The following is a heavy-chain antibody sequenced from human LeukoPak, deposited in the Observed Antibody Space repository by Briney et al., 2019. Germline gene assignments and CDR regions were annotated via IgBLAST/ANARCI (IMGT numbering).Heavy chain of an antibody. J-gene: IGHJ4*02. CDR2: INHSGST. D-gene: IGHD2-21*02. CDR1: GGSFSGYY. V-gene: IGHV4-34*01. CDR3: ATPSRDCGGDCYLDY. Sequence: SETLSLTCAVYGGSFSGYYWSWIRQPPGKGLEWIGEINHSGSTNYNPSLKSRVTISVDTSKNQFSLKLSSVTAADTAVYYCATPSRDCGGDCYLDYWGQGTLVTVSS.